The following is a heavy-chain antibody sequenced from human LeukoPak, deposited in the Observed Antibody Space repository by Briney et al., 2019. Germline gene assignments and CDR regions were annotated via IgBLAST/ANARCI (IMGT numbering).Heavy chain of an antibody. CDR2: IYYSGST. J-gene: IGHJ3*02. D-gene: IGHD6-13*01. V-gene: IGHV4-31*03. Sequence: PSETLSLTCTVSGGSISSGGYYWSWIRQHPGKGLEWIGYIYYSGSTYYNPSLKSRVTISVDTSKNQFSLKLSSVTAADTAVYYCARYQAALRQNPDIAAAGKDAFDIWGQGTMVTVSS. CDR1: GGSISSGGYY. CDR3: ARYQAALRQNPDIAAAGKDAFDI.